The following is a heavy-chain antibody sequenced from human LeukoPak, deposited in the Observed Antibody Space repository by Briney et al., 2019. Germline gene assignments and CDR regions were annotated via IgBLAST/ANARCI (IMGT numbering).Heavy chain of an antibody. CDR2: IFYDGSDK. D-gene: IGHD6-6*01. CDR1: GFTFSSYA. J-gene: IGHJ3*01. Sequence: GGSLRLSCAASGFTFSSYAMHWVRQAPGKGLEWVAFIFYDGSDKYYADSVKGRFTISRDNSKNTLYLQMNSLRTEDTAVYYCARPSHWGQGTMVTVSS. CDR3: ARPSH. V-gene: IGHV3-30*04.